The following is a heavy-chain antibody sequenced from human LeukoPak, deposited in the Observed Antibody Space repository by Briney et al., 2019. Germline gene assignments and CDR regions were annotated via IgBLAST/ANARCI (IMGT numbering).Heavy chain of an antibody. V-gene: IGHV3-33*06. CDR1: GFTFNSYA. CDR2: IWYDGSNK. D-gene: IGHD3-22*01. J-gene: IGHJ4*02. Sequence: GRSLRLSCAASGFTFNSYAMHWVRQAPGKGLGWVAVIWYDGSNKYYADSVKGRFTISRDNSKNTLYLQMNSLRAEDTAVYYCAKDFVRYDSSGYNFDYWGQGTLVTVSS. CDR3: AKDFVRYDSSGYNFDY.